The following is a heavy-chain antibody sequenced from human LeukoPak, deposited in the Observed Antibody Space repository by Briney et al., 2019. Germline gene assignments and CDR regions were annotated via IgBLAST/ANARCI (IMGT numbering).Heavy chain of an antibody. CDR2: IKIDRTET. CDR3: ARGIGRGNSGYGY. CDR1: SGFIFSNYW. Sequence: GGSLRLSCVASSGFIFSNYWMTWLRQAPGEGLEWVANIKIDRTETYYVDYVKGRFTISRDNAKNSLYLQLNSLRAEDTAVYYCARGIGRGNSGYGYWGQGTLVTVSS. D-gene: IGHD5-12*01. V-gene: IGHV3-7*01. J-gene: IGHJ4*02.